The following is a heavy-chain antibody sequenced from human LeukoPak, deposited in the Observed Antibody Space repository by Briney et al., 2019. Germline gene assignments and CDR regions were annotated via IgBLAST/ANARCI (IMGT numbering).Heavy chain of an antibody. CDR1: GFTFSNAW. V-gene: IGHV3-15*01. CDR3: TTESVPTPLDPDQGFDP. CDR2: IKSKTDGGST. Sequence: TGGSLRLSCAASGFTFSNAWMSWVRQAPGKGLEWVGRIKSKTDGGSTDYAAPVKGRFTISRDDSKNTLYLQMNSLKTKDTAVYYCTTESVPTPLDPDQGFDPWGQGTLVTVSS. D-gene: IGHD2-15*01. J-gene: IGHJ5*02.